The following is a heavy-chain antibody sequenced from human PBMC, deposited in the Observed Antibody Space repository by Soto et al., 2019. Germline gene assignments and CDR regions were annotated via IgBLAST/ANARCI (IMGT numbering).Heavy chain of an antibody. CDR1: GFTFSDHY. CDR2: TRNKANSYTT. V-gene: IGHV3-72*01. J-gene: IGHJ6*02. Sequence: EVQLVESGGGLVQPGGSLRLSCAVSGFTFSDHYMDWVRQAPGKGLEWFGRTRNKANSYTTEYAASVKGRFTISRDDSTNSLYLQMNSLKTEDTAVYYCARARRGESGDLGMDVWGQGTTVTVSS. D-gene: IGHD3-10*01. CDR3: ARARRGESGDLGMDV.